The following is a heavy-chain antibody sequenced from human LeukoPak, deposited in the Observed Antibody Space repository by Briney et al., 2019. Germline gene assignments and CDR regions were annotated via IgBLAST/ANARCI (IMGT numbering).Heavy chain of an antibody. J-gene: IGHJ3*02. CDR3: ARGRSITLLRGVAMSDGFDI. V-gene: IGHV3-21*01. Sequence: GGSLRLSCAASGFTFNSYSMNWARQAPGKGLEWVSFIDTSASYIYYGDSMKGRFTISRDNAKNSLYLQMNGLRAEDTAVYYCARGRSITLLRGVAMSDGFDIWGQGAMVTVSS. D-gene: IGHD3-10*01. CDR1: GFTFNSYS. CDR2: IDTSASYI.